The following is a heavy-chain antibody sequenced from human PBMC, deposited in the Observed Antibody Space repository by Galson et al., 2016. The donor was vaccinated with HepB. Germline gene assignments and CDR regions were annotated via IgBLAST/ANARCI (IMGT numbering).Heavy chain of an antibody. CDR1: DFSLFTSGVG. CDR3: AHSLGGKNWNWFDP. Sequence: PALVKPTQTLTLTCTFSDFSLFTSGVGVGWIRQPPGKALEWLALVYWDDDNRYSPSLKSRLTITKDTSKNQVVLTMTNMDPVDTATSYCAHSLGGKNWNWFDPWGQGILVTVSS. V-gene: IGHV2-5*02. J-gene: IGHJ5*02. D-gene: IGHD1-1*01. CDR2: VYWDDDN.